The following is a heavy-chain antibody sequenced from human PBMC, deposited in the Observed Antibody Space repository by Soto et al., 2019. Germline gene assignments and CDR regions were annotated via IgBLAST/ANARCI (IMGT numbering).Heavy chain of an antibody. V-gene: IGHV1-18*01. CDR2: ISTYNGDT. Sequence: QVQLVQSGAEVKKPGASVKVSCKASGYTFTSSGISWVRQAPGQGPEWMGWISTYNGDTNYAQKCQGRLPMTTDTSTSTAYIDLRSLRSDDRAVYYCARTVAGYFDSWGQGTLVTVSS. CDR3: ARTVAGYFDS. D-gene: IGHD6-19*01. J-gene: IGHJ4*02. CDR1: GYTFTSSG.